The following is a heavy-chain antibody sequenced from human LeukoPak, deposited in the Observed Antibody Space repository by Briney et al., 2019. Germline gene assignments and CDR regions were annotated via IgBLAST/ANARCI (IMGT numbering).Heavy chain of an antibody. CDR3: ARSSFLAVADPIDY. J-gene: IGHJ4*02. Sequence: SETLSLTCTVSGGSISSSSYYWGWIRQPPGKGLEWIGSIYYSGSTYCNPSLKSRVTISVDTSKNQFSLKLSSVTAADTAVYYCARSSFLAVADPIDYWGQGTLVTVSS. D-gene: IGHD6-19*01. V-gene: IGHV4-39*01. CDR2: IYYSGST. CDR1: GGSISSSSYY.